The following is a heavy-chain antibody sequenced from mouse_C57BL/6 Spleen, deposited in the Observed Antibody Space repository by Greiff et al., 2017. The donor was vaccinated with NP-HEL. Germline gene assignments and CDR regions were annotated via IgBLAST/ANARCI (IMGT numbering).Heavy chain of an antibody. D-gene: IGHD1-1*01. V-gene: IGHV5-9*01. Sequence: EVMLVESGGGLVKPGGSLKLSCAASGFTFSSYTMSWVRQTPEKRLEWVATISGGGGNTYYPDSVKGRFTISRDNAKNTLYLQMSSLRSEDTALYYCARPIGSSFYWYFDVWGTGTTVTVSS. J-gene: IGHJ1*03. CDR2: ISGGGGNT. CDR1: GFTFSSYT. CDR3: ARPIGSSFYWYFDV.